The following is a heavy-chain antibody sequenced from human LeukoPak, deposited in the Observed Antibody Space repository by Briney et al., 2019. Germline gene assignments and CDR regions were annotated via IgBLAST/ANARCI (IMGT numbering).Heavy chain of an antibody. D-gene: IGHD4-23*01. V-gene: IGHV4-59*01. CDR2: IHYSGST. Sequence: PSETLSLTCTVSGASISDYYWTWIRQPPGKGLEWIGYIHYSGSTNYSPSLKSRVVISVDTSKNQFSLNLRSVTAADTAVYYCARLTRKTTVVPPDFDYWGQGILVTVSS. CDR1: GASISDYY. J-gene: IGHJ4*02. CDR3: ARLTRKTTVVPPDFDY.